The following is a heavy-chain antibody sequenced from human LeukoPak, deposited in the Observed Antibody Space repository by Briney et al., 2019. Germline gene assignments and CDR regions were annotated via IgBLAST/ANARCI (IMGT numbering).Heavy chain of an antibody. V-gene: IGHV3-30-3*02. J-gene: IGHJ3*02. D-gene: IGHD3-16*02. CDR2: ISYDGSNK. Sequence: GGSLRLSCAASGFTFSSYAMHWVRQAPGKGLEWVAVISYDGSNKYYADSVTGRFIISRDNSKNTLYLQMDSLRAEDTAVYYCAKPVYDYVWGSYRPAAFDIWGQGTMVTVSS. CDR3: AKPVYDYVWGSYRPAAFDI. CDR1: GFTFSSYA.